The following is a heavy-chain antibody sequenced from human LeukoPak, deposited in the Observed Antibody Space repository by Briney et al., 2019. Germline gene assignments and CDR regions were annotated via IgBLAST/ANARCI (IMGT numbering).Heavy chain of an antibody. CDR2: IYYNGNT. J-gene: IGHJ4*02. Sequence: PSETLSLTCSVSDGSINSYYWNWIRRPPGKGLEWIGYIYYNGNTNYSPSLKSRVTMSVDTSKNLFSLKVSSVTAADTAVYYCARGSAEVPIDYWGQGTLVTVSS. V-gene: IGHV4-59*01. D-gene: IGHD2-2*01. CDR1: DGSINSYY. CDR3: ARGSAEVPIDY.